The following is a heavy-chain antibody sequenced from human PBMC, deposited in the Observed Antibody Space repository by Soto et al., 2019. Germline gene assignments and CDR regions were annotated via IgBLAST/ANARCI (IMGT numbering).Heavy chain of an antibody. CDR3: AREGRMGTFDY. CDR1: GGSVSGGSYF. J-gene: IGHJ4*02. V-gene: IGHV4-61*01. D-gene: IGHD1-1*01. Sequence: ETLFLTCTVSGGSVSGGSYFLSWVRQPPGKGLEWIGYFYYSGSTKYNPSLKSRVTILEDTSKNQFSLKLNSVTAADTAVYYCAREGRMGTFDYWGQGALVTVSS. CDR2: FYYSGST.